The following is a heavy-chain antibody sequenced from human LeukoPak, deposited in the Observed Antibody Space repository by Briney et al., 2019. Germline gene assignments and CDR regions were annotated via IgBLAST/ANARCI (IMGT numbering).Heavy chain of an antibody. Sequence: ASVKVSCKASGYTFTSYDINWVRQATGQGLEWMGWMNPNSGNTGYAQKFQGRVTMTRNTSISTAYMELSSLRSEDTAVYYCARGATDGAFYHFDYWGQGTLVTVSS. D-gene: IGHD1-26*01. CDR3: ARGATDGAFYHFDY. CDR2: MNPNSGNT. J-gene: IGHJ4*02. CDR1: GYTFTSYD. V-gene: IGHV1-8*01.